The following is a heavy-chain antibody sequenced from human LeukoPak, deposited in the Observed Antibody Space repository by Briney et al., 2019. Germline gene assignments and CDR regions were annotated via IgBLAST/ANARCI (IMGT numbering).Heavy chain of an antibody. Sequence: GGSLRLSCAASGFTFSGHGIHWVRQAPGKGLEWVAFIRYDGSSKYNADSVKGRFTISRDNSKNTVYLQMSSLRAEDTAVYYCAKDMGGLLAKHYLDYWGQGTLITVSS. CDR1: GFTFSGHG. D-gene: IGHD1-26*01. CDR3: AKDMGGLLAKHYLDY. V-gene: IGHV3-30*02. CDR2: IRYDGSSK. J-gene: IGHJ4*02.